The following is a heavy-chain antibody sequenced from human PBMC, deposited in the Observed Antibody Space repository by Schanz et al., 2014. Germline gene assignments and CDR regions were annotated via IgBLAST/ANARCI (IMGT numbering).Heavy chain of an antibody. V-gene: IGHV3-33*01. CDR3: ARPRFDYGVVDY. Sequence: QAQLMESGGGVVQPGTSLILSCSVSGFSLNTYGIHWFRQPAGKGLEWVAVIWNNGVTKYYADSVRGRFTISRDRFQNTLYLRMSSLRAEDTAVYYCARPRFDYGVVDYWGQGTLVTVSS. CDR2: IWNNGVTK. CDR1: GFSLNTYG. J-gene: IGHJ4*02. D-gene: IGHD4-17*01.